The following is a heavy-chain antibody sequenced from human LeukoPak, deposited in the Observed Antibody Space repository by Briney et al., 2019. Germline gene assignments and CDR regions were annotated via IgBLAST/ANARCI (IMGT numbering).Heavy chain of an antibody. Sequence: QPGGSLRLSCAASGFTFSSYGMHWVRQAPGKGLEWVAFIRYDGSNKYYADSVEGRFTISRDNSKNTLYLQMNSLRAEDTAVYYCAAPTGGIVGWLVLDFDYWGQGTLVTVSS. V-gene: IGHV3-30*02. D-gene: IGHD6-19*01. J-gene: IGHJ4*02. CDR3: AAPTGGIVGWLVLDFDY. CDR1: GFTFSSYG. CDR2: IRYDGSNK.